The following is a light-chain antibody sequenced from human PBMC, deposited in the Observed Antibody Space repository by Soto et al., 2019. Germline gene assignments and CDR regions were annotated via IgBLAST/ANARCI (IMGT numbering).Light chain of an antibody. J-gene: IGKJ4*01. CDR1: QSISTL. CDR3: QQFSL. V-gene: IGKV1-5*03. CDR2: KAT. Sequence: IQMTQSPSTLSASVGDRVAITCRASQSISTLLAWYQQKPGKAPKLLIYKATILESGFPSMFSGSESASGTEFTLTINSLQPDDFGSYYCQQFSLFGGGTKVDIK.